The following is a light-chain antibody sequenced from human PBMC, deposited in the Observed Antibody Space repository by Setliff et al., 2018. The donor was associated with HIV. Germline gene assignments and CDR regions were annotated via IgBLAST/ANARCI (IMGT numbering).Light chain of an antibody. CDR3: QQYNSYPWT. Sequence: VLTQSPGSLSLSPGETATLSCRASQSVSSRRLAWYQQKPGHPPRLLIYGASTRATGISDRFSGSGSGTEFTLTISSLQPDDFATYYCQQYNSYPWTVGQGTKVDIK. CDR1: QSVSSRR. V-gene: IGKV3-20*01. J-gene: IGKJ1*01. CDR2: GAS.